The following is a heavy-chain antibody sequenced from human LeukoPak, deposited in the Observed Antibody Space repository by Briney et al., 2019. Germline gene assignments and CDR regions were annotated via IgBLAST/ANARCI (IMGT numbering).Heavy chain of an antibody. D-gene: IGHD2-2*01. Sequence: GGSLRLSCAVSGFTFSSFSMNWVRQAPGKGLEWVSYISSTSTNIYYADSVKGRFTVSRDNAKDSLYLQMNSLRDEDTAVYYCARDSEYCTSTTCPDVLDVWGQGTMVAVSS. CDR2: ISSTSTNI. J-gene: IGHJ3*01. CDR3: ARDSEYCTSTTCPDVLDV. CDR1: GFTFSSFS. V-gene: IGHV3-48*02.